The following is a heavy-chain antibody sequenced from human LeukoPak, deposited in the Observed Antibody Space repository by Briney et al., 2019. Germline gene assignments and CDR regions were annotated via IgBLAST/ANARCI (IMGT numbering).Heavy chain of an antibody. Sequence: SQTLSLTCTVSGGSISSGDYYWSWIRQPPGKGLKWIAYMYYGGSTYYNPSLKSRVTMSADTSKNQLSLKLSSVTAADTAVYYCARPYYYDSRIDPWGQGILVTVSS. V-gene: IGHV4-30-4*01. CDR2: MYYGGST. CDR3: ARPYYYDSRIDP. J-gene: IGHJ5*02. CDR1: GGSISSGDYY. D-gene: IGHD3-22*01.